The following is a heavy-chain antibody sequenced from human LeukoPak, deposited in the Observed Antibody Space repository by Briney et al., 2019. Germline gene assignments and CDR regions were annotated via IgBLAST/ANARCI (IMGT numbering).Heavy chain of an antibody. J-gene: IGHJ3*02. CDR3: ASGGSSSWYKGRDDAFDI. CDR2: IYYSGST. CDR1: GGSISSSSYY. V-gene: IGHV4-39*01. Sequence: SETLSLTCTVSGGSISSSSYYWGWIRQPPGKGLGWMGSIYYSGSTYYNSSLKSRVTISVDTSKNQFSLKLSSVTAADTAVYYCASGGSSSWYKGRDDAFDIWGQGTMVTVSS. D-gene: IGHD6-13*01.